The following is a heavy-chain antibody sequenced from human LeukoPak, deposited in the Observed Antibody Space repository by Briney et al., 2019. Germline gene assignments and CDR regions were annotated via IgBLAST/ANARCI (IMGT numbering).Heavy chain of an antibody. CDR3: ARGIYSGYDRFDY. CDR1: GFTFSSYW. J-gene: IGHJ4*02. CDR2: INTDGRSI. D-gene: IGHD5-12*01. V-gene: IGHV3-74*01. Sequence: GGSLRLSCAASGFTFSSYWMHWVRQAPGKGLVWVSRINTDGRSITYADSVKGRFTISRDNAKNSLYLQMNSLRAEDTAVYYCARGIYSGYDRFDYWGQGTLVTVSS.